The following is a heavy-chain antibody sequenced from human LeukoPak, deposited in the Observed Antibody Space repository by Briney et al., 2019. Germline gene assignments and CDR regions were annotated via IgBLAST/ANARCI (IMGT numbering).Heavy chain of an antibody. D-gene: IGHD2-2*01. CDR1: GYTFTGYY. CDR3: ARDRPYCSSTSCPLYYYYMDV. CDR2: INPNSGGT. J-gene: IGHJ6*03. Sequence: GASVKLSCKASGYTFTGYYMHWVRKAPGQGLEWMGWINPNSGGTNYAQKFQGRVTMTRDTSISTAYMELSRLRSDDTAVYYCARDRPYCSSTSCPLYYYYMDVWGKGTTVTVSS. V-gene: IGHV1-2*02.